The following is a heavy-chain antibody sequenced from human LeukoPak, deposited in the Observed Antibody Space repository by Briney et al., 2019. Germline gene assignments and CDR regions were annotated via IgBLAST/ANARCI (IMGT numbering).Heavy chain of an antibody. D-gene: IGHD3-22*01. Sequence: HPGGSLRLSCAASGFTFSSYAMHWVRQAPGKGLEYVSAISSNGGSTYYADSVKGRFTISRDNSKNTLYLQMSSLRAEDTAVYYCVKEENYYDSSGYRHNAYWGQGTLVTVSS. J-gene: IGHJ4*02. V-gene: IGHV3-64D*09. CDR3: VKEENYYDSSGYRHNAY. CDR1: GFTFSSYA. CDR2: ISSNGGST.